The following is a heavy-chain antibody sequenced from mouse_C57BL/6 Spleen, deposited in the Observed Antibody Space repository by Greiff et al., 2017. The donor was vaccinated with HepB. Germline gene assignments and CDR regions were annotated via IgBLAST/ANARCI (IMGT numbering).Heavy chain of an antibody. CDR1: GYTFTSYW. D-gene: IGHD2-4*01. Sequence: QVQLQQPGAELVKPGASVKLSCKASGYTFTSYWMHWVKQRPGQGLEWIGMIHPNSGSTNYNEKFKSKATLTVDKSSSTAYMQRSSLTSEDSAVYYCARYGDYAFAYWGQVTLVTVSA. CDR3: ARYGDYAFAY. J-gene: IGHJ3*01. CDR2: IHPNSGST. V-gene: IGHV1-64*01.